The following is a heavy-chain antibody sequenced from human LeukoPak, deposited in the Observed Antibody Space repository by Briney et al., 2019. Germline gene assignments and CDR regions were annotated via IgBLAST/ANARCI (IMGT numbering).Heavy chain of an antibody. D-gene: IGHD6-19*01. CDR3: ARVAADAFDI. V-gene: IGHV4-34*01. CDR1: GGSISSDY. Sequence: SETLSLTCIVPGGSISSDYWSWIRQPPGKGLEWIGEINHSGSTNYNPSLKSRVTISVDTSKNQFSLKLSSVTAADTAVYYCARVAADAFDIWGQGTMVTVSS. CDR2: INHSGST. J-gene: IGHJ3*02.